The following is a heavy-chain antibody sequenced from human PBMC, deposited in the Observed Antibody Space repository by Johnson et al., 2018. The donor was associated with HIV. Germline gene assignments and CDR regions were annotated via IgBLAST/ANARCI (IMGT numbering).Heavy chain of an antibody. CDR1: GFTVSNNH. D-gene: IGHD4-17*01. CDR2: IYSGGST. Sequence: VQLVESGGGLIQPGGSLRLSCAASGFTVSNNHMSWVRQAPGKGLDWVSVIYSGGSTSYADSLKGRFTISRDNSKNTPYLQLNRLRAEDTAVYYCARALTTYAFDRWGQGTMVNVSS. CDR3: ARALTTYAFDR. V-gene: IGHV3-53*01. J-gene: IGHJ3*02.